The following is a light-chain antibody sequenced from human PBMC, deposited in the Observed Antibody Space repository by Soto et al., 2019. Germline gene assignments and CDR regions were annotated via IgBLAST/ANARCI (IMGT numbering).Light chain of an antibody. J-gene: IGLJ2*01. Sequence: QYVLTQPPSVSGAPGQRVTISCTGNSSNIGAGYDVHWYQQLPGRAPKLLIYGNPKRTAGVPGRFSGSKSGTSASLASTGLQADDEADYYCLSFDSSLRVVFGGGTKLTVL. CDR2: GNP. CDR1: SSNIGAGYD. CDR3: LSFDSSLRVV. V-gene: IGLV1-40*01.